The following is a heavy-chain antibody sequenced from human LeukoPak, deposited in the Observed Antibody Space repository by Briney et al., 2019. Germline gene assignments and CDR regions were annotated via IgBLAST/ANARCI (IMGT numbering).Heavy chain of an antibody. CDR2: ISYDGSNK. Sequence: PGRSLRLSCAASGFPFSSYGMHWVRQAPGKGLEWVAVISYDGSNKYYADSVKGRFTISRDNSKNTLYLQMNSLRAEDTAVYYCAKDKSGYDSSGYYGYFDYWGQGTLVTVSS. J-gene: IGHJ4*02. V-gene: IGHV3-30*18. CDR3: AKDKSGYDSSGYYGYFDY. D-gene: IGHD3-22*01. CDR1: GFPFSSYG.